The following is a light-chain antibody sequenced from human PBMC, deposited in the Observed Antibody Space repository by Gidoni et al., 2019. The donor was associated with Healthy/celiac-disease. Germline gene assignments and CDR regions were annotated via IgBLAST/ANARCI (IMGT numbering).Light chain of an antibody. Sequence: DIQMTQSPSSLSASVGDGVTITCRASQSISSFLNWYQQKPGKAPKLLIYAASSLQSGVPSRFSGSGSGTDFTLTISSLQPEDFATYYCQQTYSTPWTFXQXTKVXIK. CDR1: QSISSF. CDR3: QQTYSTPWT. J-gene: IGKJ1*01. CDR2: AAS. V-gene: IGKV1-39*01.